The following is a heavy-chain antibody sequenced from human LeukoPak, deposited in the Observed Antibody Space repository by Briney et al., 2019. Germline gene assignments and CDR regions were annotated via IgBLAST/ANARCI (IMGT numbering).Heavy chain of an antibody. J-gene: IGHJ4*02. V-gene: IGHV1-2*02. CDR1: GYTFTGYY. D-gene: IGHD3-22*01. CDR3: ARGDFDYYDSSGYYLYYFDY. CDR2: INPNSGGT. Sequence: ASVKVSCKASGYTFTGYYMHWVRQAPGQGLEWMGWINPNSGGTNYAQKFQGRVTMTRDTSISTAYMELSRLRSDDTAVYYCARGDFDYYDSSGYYLYYFDYWGQGTLVTVSS.